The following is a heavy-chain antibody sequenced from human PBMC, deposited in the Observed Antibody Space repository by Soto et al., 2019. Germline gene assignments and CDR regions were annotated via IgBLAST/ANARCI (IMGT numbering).Heavy chain of an antibody. CDR2: ISAYNGNT. CDR1: GYTFTSYG. CDR3: ARTYYYGSGSYYQGPRAFDI. J-gene: IGHJ3*02. D-gene: IGHD3-10*01. Sequence: ASVKVSCKASGYTFTSYGISWVRQAPGQGLEWMGWISAYNGNTNYAQKLQGRVTMTTDTSTSTAYMELRSLRSDDTAVYYCARTYYYGSGSYYQGPRAFDIWGQGTMVTVSS. V-gene: IGHV1-18*01.